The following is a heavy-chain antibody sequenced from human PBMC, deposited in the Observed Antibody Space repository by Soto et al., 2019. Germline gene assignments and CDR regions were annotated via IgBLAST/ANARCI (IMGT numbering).Heavy chain of an antibody. CDR1: GFTFSSYS. Sequence: GGSLRLACAASGFTFSSYSMNWVRQAPGKGLEWVSYISGTSRTIYYADSVEGRFTISRDNAKNSLFLQMNSLRAEDTAVYFCGNSISAPDSIDNWGQGTPVTVSS. D-gene: IGHD1-26*01. V-gene: IGHV3-48*01. CDR2: ISGTSRTI. J-gene: IGHJ4*02. CDR3: GNSISAPDSIDN.